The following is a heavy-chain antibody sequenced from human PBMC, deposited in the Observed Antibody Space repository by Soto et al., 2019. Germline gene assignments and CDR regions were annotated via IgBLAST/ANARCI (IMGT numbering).Heavy chain of an antibody. CDR2: INHSGST. V-gene: IGHV4-34*01. CDR3: ARARSYPYYYDSRGPWVD. D-gene: IGHD3-22*01. Sequence: SETLSLTCAVYGGSFSGYYWSWIRQPPGKWLEWIGEINHSGSTNYNPSLKSRVTISVDTSKNQFSLKLSSVAAADTAVYYCARARSYPYYYDSRGPWVDWGERTQVIVS. J-gene: IGHJ4*02. CDR1: GGSFSGYY.